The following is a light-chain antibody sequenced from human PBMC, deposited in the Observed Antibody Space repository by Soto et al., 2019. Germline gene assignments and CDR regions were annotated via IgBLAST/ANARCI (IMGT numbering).Light chain of an antibody. Sequence: DIQMTQSPSSLSASVGDRVTITFRASQSITGYLNCYQQKPGKVPKLLIYAASTLQSGVTSRFSGSGSGTDFTLTLSSLQAEDSATYYCQQSFIAPWTFGQGTKVDIK. CDR3: QQSFIAPWT. CDR2: AAS. J-gene: IGKJ1*01. CDR1: QSITGY. V-gene: IGKV1-39*01.